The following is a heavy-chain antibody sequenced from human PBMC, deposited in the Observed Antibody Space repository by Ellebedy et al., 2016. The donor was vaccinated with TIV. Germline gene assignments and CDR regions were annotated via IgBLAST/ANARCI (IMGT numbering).Heavy chain of an antibody. Sequence: MPSETLSLTCTVSGGSISTYFWSWIRQPPGKGLEWNGYIYDNENTNYNPSLKNRVTRSVDKSKHQFSLTLSAVTAADTAVYYCARDKEHTHGRTFGSWGQGTLVTVSS. CDR1: GGSISTYF. J-gene: IGHJ4*02. V-gene: IGHV4-59*01. CDR2: IYDNENT. D-gene: IGHD1/OR15-1a*01. CDR3: ARDKEHTHGRTFGS.